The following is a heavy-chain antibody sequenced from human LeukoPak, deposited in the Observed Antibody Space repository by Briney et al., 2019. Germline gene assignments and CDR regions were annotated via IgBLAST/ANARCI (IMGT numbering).Heavy chain of an antibody. V-gene: IGHV3-53*01. Sequence: GGSLRLSCAASGFSVSSSYMSWVRQAPGKGLEWVSVIYSDSNTYYADSVKGRFTISRDNSKNTLYLQMNSLRAEDTAVYYCARDRTGRQPFDYWGQGTLVTVSS. D-gene: IGHD2-2*01. J-gene: IGHJ4*02. CDR2: IYSDSNT. CDR1: GFSVSSSY. CDR3: ARDRTGRQPFDY.